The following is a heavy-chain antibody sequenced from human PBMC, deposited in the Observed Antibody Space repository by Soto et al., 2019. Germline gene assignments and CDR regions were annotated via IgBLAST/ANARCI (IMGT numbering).Heavy chain of an antibody. CDR2: IDPSDGTT. Sequence: ASVKFSCKASGYAFTTYHMHWVRQAPGQGLEWMGMIDPSDGTTTYAQKLQGRVTMTRDTATSTVYMELSSLRSEDTAVYYCARDEVPDVQNDAFDIWGKGTMVTVS. V-gene: IGHV1-46*04. CDR3: ARDEVPDVQNDAFDI. CDR1: GYAFTTYH. J-gene: IGHJ3*02.